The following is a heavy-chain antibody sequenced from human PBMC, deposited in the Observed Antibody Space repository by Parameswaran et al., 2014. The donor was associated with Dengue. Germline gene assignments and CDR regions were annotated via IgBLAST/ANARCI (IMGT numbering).Heavy chain of an antibody. D-gene: IGHD3-10*01. J-gene: IGHJ5*02. CDR2: MNPNSGNT. Sequence: WVRQAPGQGLEWMGWMNPNSGNTGYAQKFQGRVTMTRNTSISTAYMELSSLRSEDTAVYYCARARPPYMVRGAALNWFDPWGQGTLVTVSS. CDR3: ARARPPYMVRGAALNWFDP. V-gene: IGHV1-8*01.